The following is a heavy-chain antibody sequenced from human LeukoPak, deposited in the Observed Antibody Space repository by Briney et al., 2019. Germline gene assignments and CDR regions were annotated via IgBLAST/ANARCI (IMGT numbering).Heavy chain of an antibody. D-gene: IGHD3-9*01. Sequence: GASVKVSCKASGYTFTDYYIHWVRQAPGQGLEWMGWINPNSGGTNYAQKFQGRVTMTRDTSISTAYMELSRLRSDDTAVYYCARVQKTYYDILTGPKGVRWFDPWGQGTLVTVSS. CDR1: GYTFTDYY. V-gene: IGHV1-2*02. CDR2: INPNSGGT. CDR3: ARVQKTYYDILTGPKGVRWFDP. J-gene: IGHJ5*02.